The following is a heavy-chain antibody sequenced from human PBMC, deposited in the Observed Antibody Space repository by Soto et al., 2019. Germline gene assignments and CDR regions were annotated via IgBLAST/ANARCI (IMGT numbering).Heavy chain of an antibody. J-gene: IGHJ5*02. D-gene: IGHD3-3*01. CDR1: GYSFTSYW. V-gene: IGHV5-51*01. Sequence: GESLKISCKGSGYSFTSYWIGWVRQMPGKGLEWMGIIYPGDSDTRYSPSFQGQVTISADKSISTAYLQWSSLKASDTAMYYCARQRTPEYDFWSGYPVSWFDPWGQGTLVTVS. CDR2: IYPGDSDT. CDR3: ARQRTPEYDFWSGYPVSWFDP.